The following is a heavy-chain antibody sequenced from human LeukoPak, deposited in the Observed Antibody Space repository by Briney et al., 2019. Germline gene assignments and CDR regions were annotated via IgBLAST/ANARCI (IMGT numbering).Heavy chain of an antibody. CDR1: AFTFSNYW. CDR2: IKEDGSEI. D-gene: IGHD2-15*01. CDR3: ARRGLL. V-gene: IGHV3-7*03. Sequence: GGSLRLSCAASAFTFSNYWMSWVRQAPGKGLEWVANIKEDGSEINYVDSVKGRFIISRDNAKNSLFLQMNSLRAEDTAVYYCARRGLLWGQGTLVTVSS. J-gene: IGHJ4*02.